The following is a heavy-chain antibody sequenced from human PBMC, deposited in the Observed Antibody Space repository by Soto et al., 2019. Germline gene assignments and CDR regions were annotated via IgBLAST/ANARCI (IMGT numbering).Heavy chain of an antibody. V-gene: IGHV1-2*02. CDR3: SRTFGATSWYYYCYGMDV. Sequence: QVQLVQSGAEVKKPGASVKVSCKASGYTFTGYYMHWVRQAPGQGLEWMGWINPKSGGTNYAQKFQGRVTMTRDTSISTAYMAVGRVRSDDTAVYYYSRTFGATSWYYYCYGMDVGGHGTTVTVSS. CDR2: INPKSGGT. J-gene: IGHJ6*02. CDR1: GYTFTGYY. D-gene: IGHD1-26*01.